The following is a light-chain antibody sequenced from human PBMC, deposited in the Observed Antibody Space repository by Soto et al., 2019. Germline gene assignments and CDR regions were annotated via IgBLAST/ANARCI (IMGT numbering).Light chain of an antibody. CDR1: QSVGSSY. CDR2: DAS. J-gene: IGKJ3*01. V-gene: IGKV3-20*01. CDR3: QHYGDSPGFT. Sequence: EIVLTQSPGTLSLSPGESATLSCRASQSVGSSYLAWYQQKPGQAPRLLIFDASTRATGIPDRFSGSGSGTDFTLTISRLEPEDFAVYYCQHYGDSPGFTFGPGTKVDIK.